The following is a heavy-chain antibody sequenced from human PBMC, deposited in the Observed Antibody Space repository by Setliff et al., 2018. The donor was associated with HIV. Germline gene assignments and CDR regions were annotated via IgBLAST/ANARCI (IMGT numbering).Heavy chain of an antibody. CDR3: ARRWRIRGYSS. CDR2: INHSGST. J-gene: IGHJ5*02. V-gene: IGHV4-34*01. CDR1: GGSFGGYD. D-gene: IGHD5-18*01. Sequence: SETLSLTCAVYGGSFGGYDWSWIRQPPGKGLEWIGEINHSGSTNYNPSLKSRVTISVDTSKNQFSLKLYSVTAADTSVYYCARRWRIRGYSSWGQGTLVTVSS.